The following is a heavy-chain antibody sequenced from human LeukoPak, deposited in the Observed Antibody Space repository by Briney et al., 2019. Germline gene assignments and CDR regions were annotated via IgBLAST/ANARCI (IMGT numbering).Heavy chain of an antibody. D-gene: IGHD5-12*01. CDR1: GDSVSTNSAA. V-gene: IGHV6-1*01. Sequence: SQTLSLTCAISGDSVSTNSAAWNWTRQSPSKGLEWLGRTYYRSKWYNDYAVSVKSRITINPDTSKNQFSLQLNSVTPEDTAVYYCARDKGGSGYDHLDSWGQGTLVTVSS. CDR2: TYYRSKWYN. J-gene: IGHJ4*02. CDR3: ARDKGGSGYDHLDS.